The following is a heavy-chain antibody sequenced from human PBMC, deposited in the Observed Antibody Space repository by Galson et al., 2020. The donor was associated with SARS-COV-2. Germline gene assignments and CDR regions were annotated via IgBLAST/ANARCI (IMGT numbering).Heavy chain of an antibody. CDR3: ARGGGSYMDV. CDR1: GFTFSSYS. D-gene: IGHD1-1*01. CDR2: ISSSSSTI. J-gene: IGHJ6*03. Sequence: GGSLRLSCAASGFTFSSYSMNWVRQAPGKGLEWVSYISSSSSTIYYADSVKGRFTISRDNAKNSLYLQMNSLRAEDTAVYYCARGGGSYMDVWGKGTTVTVS. V-gene: IGHV3-48*04.